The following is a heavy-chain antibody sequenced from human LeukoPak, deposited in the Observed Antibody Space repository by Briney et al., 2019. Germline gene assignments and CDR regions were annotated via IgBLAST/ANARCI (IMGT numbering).Heavy chain of an antibody. Sequence: PGGSLRLSSVASVFTFSSYAVSWVRQAPGKGLEWVSTVGRSGADTYYADSVRGRFTISKDSSKNTLQMNSLSAEDTAIYYCVKHSGGVYGNSDYWGQGILVTVSS. D-gene: IGHD1-1*01. CDR3: VKHSGGVYGNSDY. V-gene: IGHV3-23*01. J-gene: IGHJ4*02. CDR1: VFTFSSYA. CDR2: VGRSGADT.